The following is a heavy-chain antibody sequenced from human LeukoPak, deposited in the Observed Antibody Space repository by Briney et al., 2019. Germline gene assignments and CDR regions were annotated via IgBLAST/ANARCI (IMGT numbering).Heavy chain of an antibody. CDR1: AFTFSSYA. CDR2: ISYDGSNK. Sequence: GGSLRLSCAASAFTFSSYAMHWVRQAPGKGLEWVAVISYDGSNKYYADSVKGRFTISRDNSKNTLYLQMNSLRAEDTAVYYCAREGYQLLTAFDYWGQGTLVTVSS. J-gene: IGHJ4*02. V-gene: IGHV3-30-3*01. CDR3: AREGYQLLTAFDY. D-gene: IGHD2-2*01.